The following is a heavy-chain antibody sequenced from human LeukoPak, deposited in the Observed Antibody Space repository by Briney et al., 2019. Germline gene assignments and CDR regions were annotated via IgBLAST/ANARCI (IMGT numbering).Heavy chain of an antibody. V-gene: IGHV3-30*04. D-gene: IGHD6-19*01. Sequence: GGSLRLSCAASGFTFSSYAMHWVRQAPGKGLEWVAVIPYDGSNKYYADSVKGRFTISRDNSKNTLYLQMNSLRAEDTAVYYCASPPFNSSGWYLDYWGQGTLVTVSS. J-gene: IGHJ4*02. CDR1: GFTFSSYA. CDR2: IPYDGSNK. CDR3: ASPPFNSSGWYLDY.